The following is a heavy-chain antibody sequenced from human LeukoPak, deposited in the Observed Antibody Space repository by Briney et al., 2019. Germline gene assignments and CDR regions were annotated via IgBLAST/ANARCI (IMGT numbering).Heavy chain of an antibody. CDR3: ARGSDVRFGEFNDAFDI. Sequence: GGSLRLSCAASGFTFSSYWMSWVRQAPGKGLEWVANIKEDGSEKYHVDSVKGRFTISRDNAKNSLYLQMNSLRAEDTAVYYCARGSDVRFGEFNDAFDIWGQGTMVTVSS. J-gene: IGHJ3*02. V-gene: IGHV3-7*01. CDR2: IKEDGSEK. D-gene: IGHD3-10*01. CDR1: GFTFSSYW.